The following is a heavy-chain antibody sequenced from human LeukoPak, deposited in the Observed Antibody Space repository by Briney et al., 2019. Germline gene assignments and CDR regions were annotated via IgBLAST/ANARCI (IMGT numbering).Heavy chain of an antibody. D-gene: IGHD3-10*01. Sequence: PSETLSLTCTVSGGSISSSSYYWGWIRQPPGKGLEWIGSIYYSGSTNYNPSLKSRVTISVDTSKNQFSLKLSSVTAADTAVYYCARDYYGSGSHDYWGQGTLVTVSS. CDR1: GGSISSSSYY. CDR2: IYYSGST. J-gene: IGHJ4*02. CDR3: ARDYYGSGSHDY. V-gene: IGHV4-39*07.